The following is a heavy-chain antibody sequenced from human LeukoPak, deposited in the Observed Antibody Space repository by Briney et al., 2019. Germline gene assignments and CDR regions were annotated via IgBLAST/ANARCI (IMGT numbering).Heavy chain of an antibody. D-gene: IGHD4-17*01. Sequence: GGSLRLSCAASGFTFSSYAMHWVRQAPGKGLEWVAVISYDGSNIYYADSVKGRFTISRDNSKNTLYLQMNSLRAEDTAVYYCARETTVTHFDYWGQGTLVTVSS. CDR3: ARETTVTHFDY. J-gene: IGHJ4*02. CDR2: ISYDGSNI. V-gene: IGHV3-30-3*01. CDR1: GFTFSSYA.